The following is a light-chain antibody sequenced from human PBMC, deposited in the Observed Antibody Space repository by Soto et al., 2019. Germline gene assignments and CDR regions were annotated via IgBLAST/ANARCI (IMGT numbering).Light chain of an antibody. CDR1: QSVASAY. J-gene: IGKJ1*01. CDR3: QQYGDSRWT. Sequence: EIVLTQSPGTLSLSPGERATLSCRASQSVASAYLAWYQHKPGQAPRLLIYGASSRATGIPDRISGSGSGTYFTLTISRLEREDFAVYYCQQYGDSRWTFGQGTKV. V-gene: IGKV3-20*01. CDR2: GAS.